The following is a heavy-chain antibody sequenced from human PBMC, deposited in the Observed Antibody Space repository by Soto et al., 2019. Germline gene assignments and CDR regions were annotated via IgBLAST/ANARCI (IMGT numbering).Heavy chain of an antibody. CDR2: IYYSGST. J-gene: IGHJ4*02. Sequence: SETLSLTFTVSGCSLSSYYWSWIRQPPGKGLEWIGYIYYSGSTNYNPSLKSRVTISVDTSKNQFSLKLNSMTAADTAVYYCARHNYGSGSTYFDYWGQGTLVTVSS. V-gene: IGHV4-59*08. D-gene: IGHD3-10*01. CDR1: GCSLSSYY. CDR3: ARHNYGSGSTYFDY.